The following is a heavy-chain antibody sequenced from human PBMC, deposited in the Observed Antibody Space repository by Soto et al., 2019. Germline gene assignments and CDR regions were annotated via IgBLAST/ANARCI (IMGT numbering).Heavy chain of an antibody. Sequence: AASVKVSCKASGGTFSSYAISWVRQAPGQGLEWMGGIIPIFGTANYAQKFQGRVTITADESTSTAYMELSSLRSEDTAVYYCAREGSSSWYWFDPWGQGTLVTAPQ. CDR2: IIPIFGTA. V-gene: IGHV1-69*13. J-gene: IGHJ5*02. CDR3: AREGSSSWYWFDP. CDR1: GGTFSSYA. D-gene: IGHD6-13*01.